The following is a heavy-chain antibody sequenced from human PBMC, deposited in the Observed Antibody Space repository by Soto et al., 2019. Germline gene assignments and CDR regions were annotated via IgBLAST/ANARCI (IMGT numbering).Heavy chain of an antibody. Sequence: LRLSCEASGFNFRDFWMHWVRQPPGKGPEWVSNIPSDGRDVSYADSVRGRFAISRDDARNTLYLQMSDLRVEDTAIYYCTRDDSGLGIDYWGQGTQVTVSS. D-gene: IGHD1-26*01. J-gene: IGHJ4*02. CDR2: IPSDGRDV. V-gene: IGHV3-74*01. CDR3: TRDDSGLGIDY. CDR1: GFNFRDFW.